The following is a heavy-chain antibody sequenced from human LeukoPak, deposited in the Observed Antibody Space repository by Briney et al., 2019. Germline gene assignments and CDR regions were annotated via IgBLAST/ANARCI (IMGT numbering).Heavy chain of an antibody. J-gene: IGHJ4*02. V-gene: IGHV3-48*04. CDR2: ISSSGSTI. Sequence: PGGSLRLSCAASEFIFSNYWMHWVRQAPGKGLEWVSSISSSGSTIYYTDSVKGRFTISRDNAKNSLYLQMDSLRAEDTAVYYCARAESGSFFWGQGALVTVSS. D-gene: IGHD1-26*01. CDR1: EFIFSNYW. CDR3: ARAESGSFF.